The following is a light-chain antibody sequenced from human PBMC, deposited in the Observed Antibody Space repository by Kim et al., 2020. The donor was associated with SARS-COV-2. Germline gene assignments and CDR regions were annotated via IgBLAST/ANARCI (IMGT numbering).Light chain of an antibody. CDR3: NSRDSSGDHWV. CDR2: GKS. V-gene: IGLV3-19*01. J-gene: IGLJ3*02. Sequence: SSELTQDPAVSVALGQTVTITCQGDSLTTYYASWYQQKPGQAPVVVMYGKSYRPSGIPDRFSGSKSGDTSSLTITGAQAEDEADYYCNSRDSSGDHWVFGGGTKLTVL. CDR1: SLTTYY.